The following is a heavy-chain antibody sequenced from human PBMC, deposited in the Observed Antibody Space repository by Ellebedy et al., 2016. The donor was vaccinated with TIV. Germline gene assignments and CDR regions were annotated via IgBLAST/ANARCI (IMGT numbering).Heavy chain of an antibody. CDR1: GDSVSSGSYC. V-gene: IGHV4-61*01. CDR2: IYYSGST. CDR3: ARSNTLDAFDI. Sequence: SETLSLXXSVSGDSVSSGSYCWTWIRQPPGKGLEWIGFIYYSGSTSYNPSLKSRVTISVDTSKNQFSLKLSSVTAADTAVYYCARSNTLDAFDIWGQGTMVTVSS. J-gene: IGHJ3*02. D-gene: IGHD4-11*01.